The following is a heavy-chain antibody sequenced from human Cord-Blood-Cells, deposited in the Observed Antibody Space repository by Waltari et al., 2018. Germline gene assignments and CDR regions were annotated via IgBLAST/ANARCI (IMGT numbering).Heavy chain of an antibody. Sequence: EVQLVESGGGLVKPGGSLRLSCAASGFTFSSYRMNWVRQPPGKVLEWVSAIGSCSSYIYYADSVKGRFTLSRDNAKNSLYLKMSSLRTEDTAVYYCARDLGSSIANYWGQGTLVTVSS. CDR2: IGSCSSYI. J-gene: IGHJ4*02. V-gene: IGHV3-21*01. CDR3: ARDLGSSIANY. D-gene: IGHD6-6*01. CDR1: GFTFSSYR.